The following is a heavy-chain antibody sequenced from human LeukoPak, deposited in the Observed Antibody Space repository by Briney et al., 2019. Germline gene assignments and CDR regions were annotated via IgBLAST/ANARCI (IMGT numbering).Heavy chain of an antibody. D-gene: IGHD2-15*01. CDR2: IFYSGST. CDR1: SGSISTSNYY. V-gene: IGHV4-39*07. J-gene: IGHJ3*02. Sequence: PSETLSLTCTVSSGSISTSNYYWGWVRQPPGKALEWIGNIFYSGSTYYSPSLKSRVTISLDTSRNQFSLKLSSVTAADTAVYYCARRSLRVVAATLVSSAFDIWGQGTMVTVSS. CDR3: ARRSLRVVAATLVSSAFDI.